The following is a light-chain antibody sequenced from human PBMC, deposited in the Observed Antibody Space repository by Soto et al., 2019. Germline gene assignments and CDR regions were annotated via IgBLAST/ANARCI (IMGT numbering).Light chain of an antibody. CDR3: CSYAGSYTLV. CDR1: SSDVGGYNY. Sequence: QSALTQPRSVSGSPGQSVTISCTGTSSDVGGYNYVSWYQQHPGKAPKFMIYDVSKPPSGVPDRFSGSKSGITASLTISGLQAEDEADYYCCSYAGSYTLVFGGGTKLTVL. CDR2: DVS. V-gene: IGLV2-11*01. J-gene: IGLJ2*01.